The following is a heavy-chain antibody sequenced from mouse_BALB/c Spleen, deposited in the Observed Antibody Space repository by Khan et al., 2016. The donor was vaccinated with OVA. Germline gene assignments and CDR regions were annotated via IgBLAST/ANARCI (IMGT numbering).Heavy chain of an antibody. Sequence: VQLQQSGAELVRPGALVKLSCKASGFNIKDYYIHWVKQRPEQGLEWIGWIDPENGNTVYDPRFQGKASITADTSSNPAYLQLSSLTSEDTAVSYCRTSILLYLDYWGQGTTLTVTS. CDR3: RTSILLYLDY. CDR1: GFNIKDYY. J-gene: IGHJ2*01. D-gene: IGHD2-3*01. CDR2: IDPENGNT. V-gene: IGHV14-1*02.